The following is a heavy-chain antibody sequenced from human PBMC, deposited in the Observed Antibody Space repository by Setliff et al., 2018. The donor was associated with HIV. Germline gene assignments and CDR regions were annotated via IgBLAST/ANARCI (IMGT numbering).Heavy chain of an antibody. CDR3: GRGTLYGVSDY. CDR1: GNTLRNNV. CDR2: LIPALGEP. V-gene: IGHV1-69*11. Sequence: CKASGNTLRNNVINWVRQAPGQGLEWVGSLIPALGEPHYAQSVQGRAAITADDSTHTAYSELVNLRSDDTATFYCGRGTLYGVSDYWGPGTLVTVPQ. D-gene: IGHD3-3*01. J-gene: IGHJ4*02.